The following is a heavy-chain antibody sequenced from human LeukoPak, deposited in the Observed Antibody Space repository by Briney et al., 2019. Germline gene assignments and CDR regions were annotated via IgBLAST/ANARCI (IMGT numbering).Heavy chain of an antibody. CDR3: ARAIHYYYGSGSYFGNYYYYYYMDV. Sequence: PSGTLSLSCAASGGFLCSYFWSCVRQPPGKGLEWIGLVFYSGSNKCNPSLMSRVIISVDTFKNQFSLNLSSVTAADTAVYYCARAIHYYYGSGSYFGNYYYYYYMDVWGKGTTVTVSS. CDR1: GGFLCSYF. D-gene: IGHD3-10*01. J-gene: IGHJ6*03. CDR2: VFYSGSN. V-gene: IGHV4-59*01.